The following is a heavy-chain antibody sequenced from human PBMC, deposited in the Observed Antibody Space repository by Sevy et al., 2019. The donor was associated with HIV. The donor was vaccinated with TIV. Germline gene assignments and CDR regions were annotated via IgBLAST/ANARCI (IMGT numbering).Heavy chain of an antibody. CDR3: ASGRDIVVVPAYYYGMDV. CDR1: GGTFSSYA. Sequence: ASVKVSCKASGGTFSSYAISWVRQAPGQGLEWMGGIIPIFGTANYAPTFQGRVTLTADESTSTAYMELSSLRSEDTAVYYCASGRDIVVVPAYYYGMDVWGQGTTVTVSS. J-gene: IGHJ6*02. D-gene: IGHD2-2*01. CDR2: IIPIFGTA. V-gene: IGHV1-69*13.